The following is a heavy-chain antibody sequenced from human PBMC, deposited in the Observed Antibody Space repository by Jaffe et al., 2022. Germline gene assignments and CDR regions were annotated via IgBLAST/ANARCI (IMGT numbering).Heavy chain of an antibody. CDR3: ARDQGSSGWQNYDAFDI. Sequence: EVQLVESGGGLVQPGGSLRLSCAASGFTFSSYEMNWVRQAPGKGLEWVSYISSSGSTIYYADSVKGRFTISRDNAKNSLYLQMNSLRAEDTAVYYCARDQGSSGWQNYDAFDIWGQGTMVTVSS. J-gene: IGHJ3*02. CDR1: GFTFSSYE. V-gene: IGHV3-48*03. D-gene: IGHD6-19*01. CDR2: ISSSGSTI.